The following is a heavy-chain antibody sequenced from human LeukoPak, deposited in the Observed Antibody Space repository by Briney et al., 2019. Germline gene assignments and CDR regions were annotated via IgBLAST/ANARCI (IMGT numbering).Heavy chain of an antibody. CDR2: INHSGST. J-gene: IGHJ4*02. V-gene: IGHV4-34*01. Sequence: PSETLSLTCAVYSGSFSGYYWRWIRQPPGKGLEWIGEINHSGSTNYNPSLKSRITISVDTSKNQFSLKLSSVPAADTAVYYCAREGYGGNSFWNDYWGQGTLVTVSS. CDR1: SGSFSGYY. CDR3: AREGYGGNSFWNDY. D-gene: IGHD4-23*01.